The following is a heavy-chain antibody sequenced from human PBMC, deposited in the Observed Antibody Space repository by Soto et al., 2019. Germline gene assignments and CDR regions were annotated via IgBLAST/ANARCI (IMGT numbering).Heavy chain of an antibody. CDR3: AKENGMVRGVYDY. CDR1: GYTFSSYA. CDR2: ISAGGGST. J-gene: IGHJ4*02. D-gene: IGHD3-10*01. Sequence: PGGSLRLSCAASGYTFSSYAMSWVRQAPGKGLEWVSAISAGGGSTNYADSVKGRFTISRENSDNTLYLQMNSLRVEDTAVYYCAKENGMVRGVYDYWGQGTLVTVSS. V-gene: IGHV3-23*01.